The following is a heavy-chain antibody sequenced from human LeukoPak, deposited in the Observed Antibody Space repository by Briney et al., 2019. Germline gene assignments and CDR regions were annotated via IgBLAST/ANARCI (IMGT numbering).Heavy chain of an antibody. D-gene: IGHD1-26*01. CDR2: INTDGSST. Sequence: GGSLRLSCVASGFTFSSYWMHWVRQAPGKGLVWVSRINTDGSSTSYADSVKGRFTISRDNAKNSLHLQMNSLRAEDTAVYYCARLIVGAIDYWGQGTLVTVSS. CDR1: GFTFSSYW. V-gene: IGHV3-74*01. CDR3: ARLIVGAIDY. J-gene: IGHJ4*02.